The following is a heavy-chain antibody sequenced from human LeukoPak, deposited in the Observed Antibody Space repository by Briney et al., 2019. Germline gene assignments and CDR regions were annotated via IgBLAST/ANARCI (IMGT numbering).Heavy chain of an antibody. CDR3: ARDPGGYCSSTSCYALDI. CDR1: GFTFNSYW. V-gene: IGHV3-7*04. CDR2: IKRDGSEK. Sequence: GGSLRLSCAASGFTFNSYWMNWVRQAPGKGLEWVANIKRDGSEKYYVDSVKGRFTISRDNAKNSLDLQMNSLRAEDTAVYYCARDPGGYCSSTSCYALDIWGQGTMVTVSS. J-gene: IGHJ3*02. D-gene: IGHD2-2*01.